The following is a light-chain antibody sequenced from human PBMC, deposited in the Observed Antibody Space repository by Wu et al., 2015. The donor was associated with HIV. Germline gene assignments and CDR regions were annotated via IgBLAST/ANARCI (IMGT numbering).Light chain of an antibody. J-gene: IGKJ1*01. CDR1: QDISNW. CDR3: QQGSSFPQT. V-gene: IGKV1-12*01. CDR2: AAS. Sequence: DIQMTQSPSSVSASLGDKVVITCRASQDISNWLAWYQLKPGKAPQLLVYAASRLESGVPSRFRGIGSGTYFSLIITSLQPEDSATYYCQQGSSFPQTFGQGTKLEIK.